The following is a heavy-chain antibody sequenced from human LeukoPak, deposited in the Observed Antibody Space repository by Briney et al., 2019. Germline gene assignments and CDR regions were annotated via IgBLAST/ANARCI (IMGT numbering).Heavy chain of an antibody. D-gene: IGHD5-24*01. CDR2: IYYSGST. CDR3: ARGGYNLIDY. CDR1: GDSISTYY. Sequence: PSETLSLTCTVSGDSISTYYWSWIRQPPGKGLEWIGYIYYSGSTNYNPPLKSRFTISVDTFKNQFSLKLTSVTSADTAVYYCARGGYNLIDYWGQGTLVTVSS. J-gene: IGHJ4*02. V-gene: IGHV4-59*01.